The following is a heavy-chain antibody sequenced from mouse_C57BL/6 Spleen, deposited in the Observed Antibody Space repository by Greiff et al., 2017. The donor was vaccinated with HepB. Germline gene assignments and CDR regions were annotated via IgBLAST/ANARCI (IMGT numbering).Heavy chain of an antibody. CDR2: ILPGSGST. Sequence: QVQLKESGAELMKPGASVKLSCKATGYTFTGYWIEWVKQRPGHGLEWIGEILPGSGSTYYNEKFKGKATFTADTSSNTAYMQLSSLTTEDSAIYYCARGGYDYDEAWFAYWGQGTLVTVSA. D-gene: IGHD2-4*01. J-gene: IGHJ3*01. CDR3: ARGGYDYDEAWFAY. V-gene: IGHV1-9*01. CDR1: GYTFTGYW.